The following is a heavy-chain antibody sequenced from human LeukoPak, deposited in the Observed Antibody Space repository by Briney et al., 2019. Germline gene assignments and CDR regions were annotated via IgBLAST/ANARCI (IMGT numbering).Heavy chain of an antibody. J-gene: IGHJ5*02. CDR2: IYYSGST. Sequence: PSQTLSLTCTVSGGSISSGGYYWSWIRQHPGKGLEWIGYIYYSGSTYYNPSLKSRVTISVDTSKNQFSLKLSSVTAADTAMYYCARGLKYYYGSGSYKGNWFDPWGQGTLVTVSS. D-gene: IGHD3-10*01. V-gene: IGHV4-31*03. CDR1: GGSISSGGYY. CDR3: ARGLKYYYGSGSYKGNWFDP.